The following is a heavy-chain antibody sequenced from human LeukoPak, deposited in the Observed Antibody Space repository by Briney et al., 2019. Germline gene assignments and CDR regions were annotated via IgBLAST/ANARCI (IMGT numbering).Heavy chain of an antibody. CDR1: GFTFSSYG. V-gene: IGHV3-33*01. Sequence: GRSLRLSCAAPGFTFSSYGMHWVRQAPGKGLEWVAVIWYDGSNKYYADSVKGRFTISRDNSKNTLYLQMNSLRAEDTAVYYCARGWDGYYGSGSYYPTNWGQGTLVTVSS. CDR3: ARGWDGYYGSGSYYPTN. J-gene: IGHJ4*02. CDR2: IWYDGSNK. D-gene: IGHD3-10*01.